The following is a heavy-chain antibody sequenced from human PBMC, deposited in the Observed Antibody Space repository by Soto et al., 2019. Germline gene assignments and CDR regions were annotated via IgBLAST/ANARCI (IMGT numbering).Heavy chain of an antibody. CDR3: ASDYYGSGSPYYFDY. V-gene: IGHV4-34*01. J-gene: IGHJ4*02. CDR1: GGSFSGYY. Sequence: KPSETLSLTCAVYGGSFSGYYWSWIRQPPGKGLEWIGEINHSGSTNYNPSLKSRVTISVDTSKNQFSLKLSSVTAADTAVYYCASDYYGSGSPYYFDYWGQGTLVTVSS. CDR2: INHSGST. D-gene: IGHD3-10*01.